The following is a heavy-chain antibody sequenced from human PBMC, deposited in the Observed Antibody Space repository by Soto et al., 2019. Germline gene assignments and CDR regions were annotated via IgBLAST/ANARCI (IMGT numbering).Heavy chain of an antibody. CDR3: AKFVSPDYICRDMDV. J-gene: IGHJ6*03. D-gene: IGHD5-12*01. CDR1: GFTFTSYS. CDR2: ISGRGGSE. V-gene: IGHV3-23*01. Sequence: DVQLLESGGGLVQPGGSLRLSCATSGFTFTSYSMTWVRQAPGKGLEWVAAISGRGGSEYYADSVKGRFTISRDKTKNTLSLQKISMRGADTAVYYCAKFVSPDYICRDMDVWGRGTTVTVSS.